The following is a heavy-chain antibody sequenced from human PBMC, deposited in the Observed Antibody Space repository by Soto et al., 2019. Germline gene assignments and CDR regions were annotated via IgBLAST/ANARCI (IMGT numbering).Heavy chain of an antibody. CDR1: GGSISSGDYY. CDR2: IYYSGST. CDR3: ARDCLAGSTGSFDP. J-gene: IGHJ5*02. Sequence: PSETLSLTCTVSGGSISSGDYYWSWIRQPPGKGLEWIGYIYYSGSTYYNPSLKSRVTISVDTSKNQFSLKLSSVTAADTAVYYCARDCLAGSTGSFDPWGQGTLVTVSS. V-gene: IGHV4-30-4*01.